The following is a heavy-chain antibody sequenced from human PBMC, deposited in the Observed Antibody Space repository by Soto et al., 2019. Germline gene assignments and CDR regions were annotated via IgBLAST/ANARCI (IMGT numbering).Heavy chain of an antibody. D-gene: IGHD3-16*02. Sequence: PGGSLRLSCAVSGFRFRDYWISWVRQAPGKGLEWVANIKQDESDKYYVDSVKGRFTISRDNAKNALYLQMDSLRAEDTAVYYCAAYCYTMTCTHFHGYSWGQGTQVTVSS. J-gene: IGHJ5*02. CDR3: AAYCYTMTCTHFHGYS. CDR1: GFRFRDYW. V-gene: IGHV3-7*03. CDR2: IKQDESDK.